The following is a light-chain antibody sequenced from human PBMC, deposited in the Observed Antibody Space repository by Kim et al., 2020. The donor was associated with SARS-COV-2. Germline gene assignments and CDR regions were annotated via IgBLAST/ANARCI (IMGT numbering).Light chain of an antibody. Sequence: EIVLTQSPVTLSLSPGQRATLSCRASQYIDNWLAWYQQKPGQVPRLLIYDASNRATGIPARFSGSGSGTDFTLTISSLEPEDFAVYYCQHRRTWPLTFGQGNKLE. V-gene: IGKV3-11*01. CDR3: QHRRTWPLT. J-gene: IGKJ2*01. CDR1: QYIDNW. CDR2: DAS.